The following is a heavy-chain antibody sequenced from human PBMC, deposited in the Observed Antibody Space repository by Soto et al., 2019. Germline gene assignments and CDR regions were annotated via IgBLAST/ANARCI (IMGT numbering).Heavy chain of an antibody. Sequence: PSETLSLTCAVSGYSISSGYYWGWIRQPPGKGLEWIGSIYHSGSTYYNPSLKSRVTISVDTSKNQFSLKLSSVTAADTAVYYCARAYGSGSYYKYNWFDPWGQGTLVTVSS. CDR3: ARAYGSGSYYKYNWFDP. CDR2: IYHSGST. D-gene: IGHD3-10*01. J-gene: IGHJ5*02. V-gene: IGHV4-38-2*01. CDR1: GYSISSGYY.